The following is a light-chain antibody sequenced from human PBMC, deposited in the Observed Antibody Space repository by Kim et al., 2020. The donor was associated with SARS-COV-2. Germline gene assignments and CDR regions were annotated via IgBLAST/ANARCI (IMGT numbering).Light chain of an antibody. J-gene: IGKJ5*01. CDR3: IQHNTYPIT. Sequence: ASVGARVTVTCRASQDIRNDLGWYQQNPGRAPKRRIYAASSLQSGVPSRFSGSGYGTEFTLTISSLQPEDFATYFCIQHNTYPITFGQGTRLEIK. CDR2: AAS. CDR1: QDIRND. V-gene: IGKV1-17*01.